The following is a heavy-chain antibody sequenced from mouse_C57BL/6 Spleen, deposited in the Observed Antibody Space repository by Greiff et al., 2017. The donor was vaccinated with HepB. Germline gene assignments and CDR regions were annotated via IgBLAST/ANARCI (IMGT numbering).Heavy chain of an antibody. Sequence: EVMLVESGGGLVKPGGSLKLSCAASGFTFSDYGMHWVRQAPEKGLEWVAYISSGSSTIYYADTVKGRFTISRDNAKNTLFLQMTSLRSEDTAMYYCARYSVGYAMDYWGQGTSVTVSS. CDR3: ARYSVGYAMDY. J-gene: IGHJ4*01. CDR1: GFTFSDYG. V-gene: IGHV5-17*01. CDR2: ISSGSSTI.